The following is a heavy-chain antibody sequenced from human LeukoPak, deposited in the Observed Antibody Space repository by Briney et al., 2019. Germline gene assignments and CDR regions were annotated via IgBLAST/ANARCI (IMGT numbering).Heavy chain of an antibody. Sequence: GGSLRLSCAASGFTFSDYYMSWIRQAPGKGLEWVANIKQDGSEKYYVDSVKGRFTISRDNAKNSLYLQMNSLRAEDTAVYYCARFAGRIQLWLRAFDYWGQGTLVTVSS. J-gene: IGHJ4*02. CDR2: IKQDGSEK. D-gene: IGHD5-18*01. CDR1: GFTFSDYY. V-gene: IGHV3-7*01. CDR3: ARFAGRIQLWLRAFDY.